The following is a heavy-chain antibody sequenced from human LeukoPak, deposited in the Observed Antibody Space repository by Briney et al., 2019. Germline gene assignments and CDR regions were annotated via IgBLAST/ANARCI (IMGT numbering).Heavy chain of an antibody. CDR3: ARDLGDRSSGYPLAYFDY. Sequence: SETLSLTCTVSGGSISSSSYYWGWIRQPPGKGLEWIGSIYYCGSTYYNPSLKSRVTISVDTSKNQFSLKLSSVTAADTAVYYCARDLGDRSSGYPLAYFDYWGQGTLVTVSS. V-gene: IGHV4-39*07. D-gene: IGHD3-22*01. CDR2: IYYCGST. CDR1: GGSISSSSYY. J-gene: IGHJ4*02.